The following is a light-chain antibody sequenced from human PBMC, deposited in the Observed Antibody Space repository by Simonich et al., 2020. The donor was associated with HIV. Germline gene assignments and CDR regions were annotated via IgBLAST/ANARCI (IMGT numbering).Light chain of an antibody. V-gene: IGKV4-1*01. CDR1: RSVLYRSNNKNY. CDR2: WAS. J-gene: IGKJ1*01. CDR3: QQYYSTPPT. Sequence: DIVMTQSPDSLAVSLGERATVNCRSSRSVLYRSNNKNYLAWYQQTPAQPPKLLIYWASTRESGVPDRFSASGSGTDFTLTISSLQAEDVAIYYCQQYYSTPPTFGQGTKVEIK.